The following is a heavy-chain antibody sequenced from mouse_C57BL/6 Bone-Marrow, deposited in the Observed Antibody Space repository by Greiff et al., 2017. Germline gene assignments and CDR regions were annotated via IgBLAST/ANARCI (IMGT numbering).Heavy chain of an antibody. J-gene: IGHJ2*01. CDR3: ARCERDYFDY. CDR1: GYAFSSSW. Sequence: VQLQQSGPELVKPGASVKISCKASGYAFSSSWMNWVKQRPGKGLEWIGRIYPGDGDTNYNGKFKGKATLTADKSSSTAYMQLSSLTSEDSAVYFCARCERDYFDYWGQGTTLTVSS. V-gene: IGHV1-82*01. CDR2: IYPGDGDT.